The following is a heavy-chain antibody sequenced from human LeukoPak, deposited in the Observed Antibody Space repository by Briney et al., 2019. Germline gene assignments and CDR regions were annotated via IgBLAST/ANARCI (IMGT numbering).Heavy chain of an antibody. D-gene: IGHD3-10*01. CDR2: INHSGST. Sequence: PSETLSLTCAVYGGSFSGYYWSWIRQPPGKGLEWIGEINHSGSTNYNPSLKSRVTISVDTSKNQFSLKLSSVTAADTAVYYCARRDPRPGEFDYWGQGTLVTVSS. CDR1: GGSFSGYY. V-gene: IGHV4-34*01. J-gene: IGHJ4*02. CDR3: ARRDPRPGEFDY.